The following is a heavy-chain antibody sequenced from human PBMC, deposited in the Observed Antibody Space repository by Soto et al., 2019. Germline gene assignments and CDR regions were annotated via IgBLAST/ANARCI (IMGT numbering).Heavy chain of an antibody. D-gene: IGHD6-19*01. J-gene: IGHJ5*02. V-gene: IGHV3-7*01. CDR1: GFIFSSYW. Sequence: GGSLRLSCAASGFIFSSYWMSWVRQAPGKGLEWVASIKQEGSQKYYVDSVRGRFTISRDNGKNLLYLQMNSLRADDTAEYYCARDTYSSGWYWFDPWGQGTLVTVSS. CDR2: IKQEGSQK. CDR3: ARDTYSSGWYWFDP.